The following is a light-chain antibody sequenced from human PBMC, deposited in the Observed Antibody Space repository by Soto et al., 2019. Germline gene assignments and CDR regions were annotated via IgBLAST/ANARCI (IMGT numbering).Light chain of an antibody. CDR3: QSYDISLSAWV. J-gene: IGLJ3*02. V-gene: IGLV1-40*01. CDR2: LNN. CDR1: TSNIVAGYD. Sequence: QSVLTQPPSVSGAPGQRVTISCTGSTSNIVAGYDVHWYQHLPGTDPKLLIYLNNNRPSGVPDRFSGSKSGTSASLAITGLQADDEAAYYCQSYDISLSAWVFGGGTKVTVL.